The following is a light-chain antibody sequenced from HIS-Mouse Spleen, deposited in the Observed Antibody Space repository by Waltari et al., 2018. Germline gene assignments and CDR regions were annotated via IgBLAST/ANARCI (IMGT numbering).Light chain of an antibody. CDR1: ALTQKD. Sequence: SYELKQPPSVSVSPGQTARTTCSGDALTQKDAYWYQQKSGQAPVLVIYEDSKRPSGIPERFSGSSSGTMATLTISGAQVEDEADYYCNSRDSSGNHLSVFGTGTKVTVL. J-gene: IGLJ1*01. CDR3: NSRDSSGNHLSV. CDR2: EDS. V-gene: IGLV3-10*01.